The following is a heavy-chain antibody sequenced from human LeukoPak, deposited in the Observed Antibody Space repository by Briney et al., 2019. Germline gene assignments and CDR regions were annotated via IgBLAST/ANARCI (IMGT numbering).Heavy chain of an antibody. J-gene: IGHJ4*02. V-gene: IGHV3-30*02. D-gene: IGHD6-13*01. CDR2: IRYDGSNK. CDR3: AKDSSSWSPDY. Sequence: WIRQAPGKGLEWVAFIRYDGSNKYYADSVKGRFTISRDNSKNTLFLLMNSLRAEDTAVYYCAKDSSSWSPDYWGQGNLVTVSS.